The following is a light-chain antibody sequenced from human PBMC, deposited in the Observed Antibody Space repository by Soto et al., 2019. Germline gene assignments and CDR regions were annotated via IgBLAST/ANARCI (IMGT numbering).Light chain of an antibody. Sequence: EIVMTPSPATLYVSPGERATLSCRASQSISNNVAWYQQQPGQAPRLLIYDASTRATGVPATFSGSGSGTEFSLTISSLQSEDFAVYYCHQYNNWPPITFGQGTRLETK. J-gene: IGKJ5*01. CDR3: HQYNNWPPIT. V-gene: IGKV3-15*01. CDR2: DAS. CDR1: QSISNN.